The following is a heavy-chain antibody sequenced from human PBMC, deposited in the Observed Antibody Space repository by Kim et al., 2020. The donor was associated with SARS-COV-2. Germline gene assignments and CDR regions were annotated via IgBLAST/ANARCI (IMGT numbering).Heavy chain of an antibody. D-gene: IGHD6-13*01. Sequence: GGSLRLSCAASGFTFSDYYMSWIRQAPGKGLEWVSYISSSGSTIYYADSVKRRFTISRDNAKNSLYLQMNSLRAEDTAVYYCARVRGAAGPFYYYYYGMDVWGQGTTVTVSS. CDR2: ISSSGSTI. CDR3: ARVRGAAGPFYYYYYGMDV. V-gene: IGHV3-11*01. CDR1: GFTFSDYY. J-gene: IGHJ6*02.